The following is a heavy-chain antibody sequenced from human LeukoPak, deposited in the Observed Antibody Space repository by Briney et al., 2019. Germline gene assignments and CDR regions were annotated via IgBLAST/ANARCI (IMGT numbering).Heavy chain of an antibody. CDR2: IRYSGRT. CDR1: DDSISRDF. V-gene: IGHV4-59*01. Sequence: PSETLSLTCTASDDSISRDFWTWIRQPPGKGLEWIGYIRYSGRTEYNPSLKSRVTISIQTSKNQFSLKLTSVTAADTAVYYCARTAPINDYGDYGGSRYMDVWGKGTTVTVSS. CDR3: ARTAPINDYGDYGGSRYMDV. J-gene: IGHJ6*03. D-gene: IGHD4-17*01.